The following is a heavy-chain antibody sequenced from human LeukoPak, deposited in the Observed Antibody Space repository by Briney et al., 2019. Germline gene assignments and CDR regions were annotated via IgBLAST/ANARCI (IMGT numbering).Heavy chain of an antibody. Sequence: GGSLILSCAVSGITFSVYSMNWVRQAPGKGPEWVSSISSSSNYIYYADSVKGRFTLSRDNAKNSLYLQMNSLRAEDTAVYYCARYGGGGYFDYWGQGTLVTDSS. CDR3: ARYGGGGYFDY. CDR1: GITFSVYS. D-gene: IGHD3-10*01. CDR2: ISSSSNYI. V-gene: IGHV3-21*01. J-gene: IGHJ4*02.